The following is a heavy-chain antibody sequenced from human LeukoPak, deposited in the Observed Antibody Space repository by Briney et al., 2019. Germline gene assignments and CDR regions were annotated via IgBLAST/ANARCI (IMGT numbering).Heavy chain of an antibody. CDR2: IYYSGST. Sequence: SETLSLTCTVSGGSISSGDYYWSWIRQPPGKGLEWIGYIYYSGSTYYNPSLKSRVTISVDTSKNQFSLKLSSVTAADAAVYYCARPKYGDAAYFALWGRGALVTVSS. V-gene: IGHV4-30-4*08. CDR3: ARPKYGDAAYFAL. CDR1: GGSISSGDYY. J-gene: IGHJ2*01. D-gene: IGHD4-17*01.